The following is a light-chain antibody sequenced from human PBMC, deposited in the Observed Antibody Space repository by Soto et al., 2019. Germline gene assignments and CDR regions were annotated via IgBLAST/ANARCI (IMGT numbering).Light chain of an antibody. CDR1: SSDIVDHNF. CDR3: SSYSSTSTPIL. V-gene: IGLV2-14*03. CDR2: DVT. Sequence: QSALTQPASVSGSPVQSITISFIGTSSDIVDHNFVSWYQQHPGKAPKLMIYDVTNRPSGVSNRFSGSKSGNTASLTISGLQAEDESEYYCSSYSSTSTPILFGGGTKLTVL. J-gene: IGLJ2*01.